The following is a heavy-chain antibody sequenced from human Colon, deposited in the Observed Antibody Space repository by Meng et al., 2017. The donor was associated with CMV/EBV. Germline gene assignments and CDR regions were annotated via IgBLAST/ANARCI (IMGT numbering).Heavy chain of an antibody. J-gene: IGHJ4*02. CDR1: GSSFGRYN. CDR2: INPKTGNP. V-gene: IGHV7-4-1*02. D-gene: IGHD2-2*01. CDR3: ATGSVVEDGKGY. Sequence: SCVASGSSFGRYNINRVRQAPGRWLGWMGYINPKTGNPTYVQGFTGRFVFSLDTSVSTAYLQISSLKAEDTAVYYCATGSVVEDGKGYWGQGALVTVSS.